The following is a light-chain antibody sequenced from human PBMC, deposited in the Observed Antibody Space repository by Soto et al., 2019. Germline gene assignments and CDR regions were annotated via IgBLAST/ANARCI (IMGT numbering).Light chain of an antibody. CDR2: EVS. Sequence: QSVLTQPPSASGSPGQSVTISCTGTSSDVGGYNYVSWYQQHPGKAPKLMIYEVSKRPSGVPDRFSGSKSGNTASLTVFGLQAEDEAYDYSSSYAGSENRYVSGTGTKVSVL. CDR1: SSDVGGYNY. J-gene: IGLJ1*01. V-gene: IGLV2-8*01. CDR3: SSYAGSENRYV.